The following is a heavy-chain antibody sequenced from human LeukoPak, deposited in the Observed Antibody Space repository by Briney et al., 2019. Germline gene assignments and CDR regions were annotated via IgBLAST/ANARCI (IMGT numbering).Heavy chain of an antibody. CDR3: ARDYADP. D-gene: IGHD3-16*01. CDR1: GLTVSSNY. Sequence: GGSLRLSCAASGLTVSSNYMSWVRQAPGRGLEWVSVIESGGSTYYADSVKGRFTISRDNSKNALYLQMNSLRAEDTAVYYCARDYADPWGQGTLVTVSS. CDR2: IESGGST. J-gene: IGHJ5*02. V-gene: IGHV3-66*01.